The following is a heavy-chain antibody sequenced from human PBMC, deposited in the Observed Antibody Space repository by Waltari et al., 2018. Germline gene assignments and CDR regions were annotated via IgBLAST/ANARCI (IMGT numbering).Heavy chain of an antibody. Sequence: VQLLESGGGLVQPGGSLRLSCAASGFTFSSYAMSWVRQAPGKGLEWVSAISGSGGSTYYADSVKGRFTISRDNSKNTLYLQMNSLRAEDTAVYYCAKDLYYDSSGYYLYYYYYGMDVWGQGTTVTVSS. CDR1: GFTFSSYA. J-gene: IGHJ6*02. CDR3: AKDLYYDSSGYYLYYYYYGMDV. V-gene: IGHV3-23*01. D-gene: IGHD3-22*01. CDR2: ISGSGGST.